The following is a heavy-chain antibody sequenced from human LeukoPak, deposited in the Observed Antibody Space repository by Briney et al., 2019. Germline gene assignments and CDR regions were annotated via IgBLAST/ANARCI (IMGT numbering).Heavy chain of an antibody. J-gene: IGHJ4*02. CDR1: GYSFTSYW. Sequence: GDSLKISCKGSGYSFTSYWIGWVRPIPGKVLEWMGIIYPGDSDTRYSPSFQGQVTISADKSISTAYLQWSSLKASDTAMYYCARSNSGITTSDYWGQGTLVTVSS. V-gene: IGHV5-51*01. CDR3: ARSNSGITTSDY. D-gene: IGHD1-26*01. CDR2: IYPGDSDT.